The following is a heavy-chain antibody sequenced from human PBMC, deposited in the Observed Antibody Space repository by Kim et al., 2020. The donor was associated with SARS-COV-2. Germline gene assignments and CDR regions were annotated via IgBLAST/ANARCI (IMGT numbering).Heavy chain of an antibody. CDR3: ARRSPGYCSSTSCGKALYYGMDV. CDR1: GYSFTSYW. Sequence: GESLKISCKGSGYSFTSYWIGWVRQMSGKGLEWMGIIYPGDSDTRYSPSFQGQVTISADKSISTAYLQWSSLKASDTAMYYCARRSPGYCSSTSCGKALYYGMDVWGQGTTVTVSS. D-gene: IGHD2-2*01. V-gene: IGHV5-51*01. CDR2: IYPGDSDT. J-gene: IGHJ6*02.